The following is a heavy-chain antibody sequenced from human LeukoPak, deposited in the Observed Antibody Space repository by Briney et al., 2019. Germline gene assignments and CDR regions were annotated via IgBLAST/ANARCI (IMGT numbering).Heavy chain of an antibody. J-gene: IGHJ2*01. CDR2: IYYSGST. Sequence: SETLSLTGTVSGGSISSYYWSWIRQPPGKGLEWIGYIYYSGSTNYNPSLKSRVTISVDTSKNQFSLKLSSVTAADTAVYYCARQYCGSDCGPPRAIYWYFDLWGRGTLVTVSS. CDR1: GGSISSYY. V-gene: IGHV4-59*08. CDR3: ARQYCGSDCGPPRAIYWYFDL. D-gene: IGHD2-21*02.